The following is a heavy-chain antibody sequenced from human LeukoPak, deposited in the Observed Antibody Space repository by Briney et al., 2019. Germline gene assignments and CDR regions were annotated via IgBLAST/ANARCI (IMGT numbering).Heavy chain of an antibody. Sequence: GGSLRLSCAASGFTFSSYSMNWVRQAPGKGLEWVSSISSSSSYIYYADSVKGRFTISRDNAKNSLYLQMNSLRAEDTAVYYCARAGGNALPVDYWGQGTLVTVSS. CDR1: GFTFSSYS. D-gene: IGHD1-1*01. J-gene: IGHJ4*02. CDR2: ISSSSSYI. CDR3: ARAGGNALPVDY. V-gene: IGHV3-21*01.